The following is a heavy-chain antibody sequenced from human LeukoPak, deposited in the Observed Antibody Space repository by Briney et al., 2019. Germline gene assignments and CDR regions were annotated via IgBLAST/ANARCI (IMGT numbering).Heavy chain of an antibody. Sequence: GGSLRLSCAASGFTFSSYGMHWVRQAPGKGLEWVAVIWYDGSNKYYADSVKGRFTIPRDNSKNTLYLQMNSLRAEDTAVYYCARDGGNGWYFDYWGQGTLVTVSS. CDR1: GFTFSSYG. CDR2: IWYDGSNK. V-gene: IGHV3-33*01. D-gene: IGHD4-17*01. J-gene: IGHJ4*02. CDR3: ARDGGNGWYFDY.